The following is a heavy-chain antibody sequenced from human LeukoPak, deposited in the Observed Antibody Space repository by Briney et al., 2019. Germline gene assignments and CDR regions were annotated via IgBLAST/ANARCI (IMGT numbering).Heavy chain of an antibody. CDR3: ARQSSGRYYFDY. V-gene: IGHV4-39*01. CDR2: IYYSGIT. D-gene: IGHD3-16*02. J-gene: IGHJ4*02. Sequence: SETLSLTCTEPGGSISSSSHYWGWIRQPPGKGLEWIGSIYYSGITYYNSSLKSRVTISVDTSKNQFSLKLSSVTAAETAVYYCARQSSGRYYFDYWGQGALVTVSS. CDR1: GGSISSSSHY.